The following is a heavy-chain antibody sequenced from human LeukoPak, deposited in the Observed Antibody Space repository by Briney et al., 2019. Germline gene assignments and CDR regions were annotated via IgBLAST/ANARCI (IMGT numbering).Heavy chain of an antibody. J-gene: IGHJ4*02. CDR2: VSGSGGST. D-gene: IGHD2-2*01. CDR1: GFTFSSYA. Sequence: GGSLRLSCAASGFTFSSYAMSWVRQAPGKGLEWVSDVSGSGGSTYYADSVKGRFTISRDNSKNSLYLQMNSLRAEDTAVDYCANCNVLVPAARREDYWGQGTLVTVPS. CDR3: ANCNVLVPAARREDY. V-gene: IGHV3-23*01.